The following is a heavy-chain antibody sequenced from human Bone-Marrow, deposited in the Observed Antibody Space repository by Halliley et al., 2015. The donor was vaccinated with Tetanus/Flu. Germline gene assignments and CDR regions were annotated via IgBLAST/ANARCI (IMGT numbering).Heavy chain of an antibody. V-gene: IGHV3-30*02. CDR2: GKNK. Sequence: GKNKDYADSVKGRFTISRDNSKNTLYLQMDSLRTEDAAVYYCAKDSGAPYYEILTGYSWFDYWGQGAQVIVSS. D-gene: IGHD3-9*01. CDR3: AKDSGAPYYEILTGYSWFDY. J-gene: IGHJ4*02.